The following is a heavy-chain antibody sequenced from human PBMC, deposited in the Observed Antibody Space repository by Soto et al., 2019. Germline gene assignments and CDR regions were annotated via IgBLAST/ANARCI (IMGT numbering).Heavy chain of an antibody. V-gene: IGHV3-23*01. CDR3: VRDCSSSSCSEWRH. Sequence: EVQLLESGGDLAQPGGSLRLSCAASGFSLSDYAMTWVRQAPGKGLEWVSGISGNGDKTSYADSVKGRFIISRDTSKNTMYLQMNSLKVEDTALYYCVRDCSSSSCSEWRHWGQGTLVTVSS. CDR2: ISGNGDKT. CDR1: GFSLSDYA. J-gene: IGHJ4*02. D-gene: IGHD2-2*01.